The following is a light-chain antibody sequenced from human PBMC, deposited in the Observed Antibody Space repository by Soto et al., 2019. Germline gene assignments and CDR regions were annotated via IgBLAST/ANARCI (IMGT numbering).Light chain of an antibody. CDR2: AAS. V-gene: IGKV1-39*01. CDR1: QSITTY. Sequence: DIQMTQSPSSLSASVGDRVTITCRASQSITTYLNWYQQKVGKAPKLLIYAASTLQSGVPSRFSGSGSGTDFTLTISCLQSEDFATYYCQQYYSYPTITFGQGTRLEIK. J-gene: IGKJ5*01. CDR3: QQYYSYPTIT.